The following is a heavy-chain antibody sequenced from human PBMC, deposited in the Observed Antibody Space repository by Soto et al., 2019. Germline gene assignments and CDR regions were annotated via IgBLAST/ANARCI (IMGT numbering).Heavy chain of an antibody. D-gene: IGHD2-2*01. CDR3: ARDQVVVVPTYGMDV. V-gene: IGHV3-30-3*01. J-gene: IGHJ6*02. Sequence: QVQLVESGGDVVQPGRSLRLSCAASGFTFSSYAMHWVRQAPGKGLEWVAVISYDGSNKYYADSVKGRFTISRDNSKNTLYLQMNSLRAEDTAVYYCARDQVVVVPTYGMDVWGQGTTVTVSS. CDR1: GFTFSSYA. CDR2: ISYDGSNK.